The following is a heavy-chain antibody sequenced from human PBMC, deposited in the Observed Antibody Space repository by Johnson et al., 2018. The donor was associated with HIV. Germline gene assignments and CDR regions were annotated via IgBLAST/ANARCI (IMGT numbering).Heavy chain of an antibody. D-gene: IGHD1-26*01. CDR2: ISYDGSNK. J-gene: IGHJ3*02. Sequence: SGGGVVQPGGSLRLSCAASGFTFSSCAMHWVRQAPGKGLEWVAVISYDGSNKYYADSVKGRFTISRDNSKNTLYLQMNSLRAEDTAVYYCARAYSGSYINDAFDIWGQGTMVTVSS. CDR3: ARAYSGSYINDAFDI. V-gene: IGHV3-30-3*01. CDR1: GFTFSSCA.